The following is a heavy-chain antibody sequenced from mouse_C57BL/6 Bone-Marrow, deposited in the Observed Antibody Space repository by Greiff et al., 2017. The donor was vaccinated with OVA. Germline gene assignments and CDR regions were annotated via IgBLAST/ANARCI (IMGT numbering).Heavy chain of an antibody. CDR1: GYTFTDYY. J-gene: IGHJ2*01. D-gene: IGHD1-1*01. CDR3: ASKVITTVVAFDY. CDR2: INPYNGGT. Sequence: VQLQQSGPVLVKPGASVKMSCKASGYTFTDYYMNWVKQSHGKSLEWIGVINPYNGGTSYNQKFKGKATLTVDKSSSTAYMELNSLTSEDSAVYYCASKVITTVVAFDYWGQGTTLTVSS. V-gene: IGHV1-19*01.